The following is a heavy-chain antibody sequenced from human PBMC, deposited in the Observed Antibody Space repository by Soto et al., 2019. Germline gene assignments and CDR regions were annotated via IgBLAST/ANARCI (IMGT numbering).Heavy chain of an antibody. V-gene: IGHV1-8*01. CDR2: MNPNSGNT. Sequence: ASVKVSCKASGYTFTSYDINWVRQATGQGLEWMGWMNPNSGNTGYAQKFQGRVTMTRNTSISTAYMELSSLRSEDTAVYYCARGRIKKHYDILTGYSNWFDTWGQGTLVTVSS. D-gene: IGHD3-9*01. CDR1: GYTFTSYD. J-gene: IGHJ5*02. CDR3: ARGRIKKHYDILTGYSNWFDT.